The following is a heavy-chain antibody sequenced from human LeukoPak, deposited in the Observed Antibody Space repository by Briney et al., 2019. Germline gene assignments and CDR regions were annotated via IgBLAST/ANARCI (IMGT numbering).Heavy chain of an antibody. Sequence: SSETLSLTCTVSGGSISSYYWSWNRQPPGKGLEWIGYIYYSGSTNYNPSLKSRVTISVDTSKNQFSLKLSSVTAADTAVYYWARYSDGEGLFDYWGQGTLVTVSS. CDR2: IYYSGST. J-gene: IGHJ4*02. V-gene: IGHV4-59*01. D-gene: IGHD4-17*01. CDR1: GGSISSYY. CDR3: ARYSDGEGLFDY.